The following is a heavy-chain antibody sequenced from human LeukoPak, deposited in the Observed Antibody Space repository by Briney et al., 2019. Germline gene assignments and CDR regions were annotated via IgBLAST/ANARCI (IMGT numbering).Heavy chain of an antibody. CDR1: GGSISSYY. CDR3: ARDTHCGGSCYSYDY. CDR2: IYYSGST. D-gene: IGHD2-15*01. V-gene: IGHV4-59*01. J-gene: IGHJ4*02. Sequence: SETLSLTCTVSGGSISSYYWSWIRQPPGKGLEWIGYIYYSGSTNYNPSLKSRVTISVDTSKNQFSLKLTSVTAADTAVYYCARDTHCGGSCYSYDYWGQGTLVTVSS.